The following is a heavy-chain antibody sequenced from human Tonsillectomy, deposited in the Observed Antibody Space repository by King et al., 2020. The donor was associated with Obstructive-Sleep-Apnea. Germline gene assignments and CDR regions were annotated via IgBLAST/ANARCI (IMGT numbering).Heavy chain of an antibody. D-gene: IGHD4-17*01. V-gene: IGHV3-74*01. CDR1: GFTFSSYW. Sequence: VQLVESGGGLVQPGGSLRLSCAASGFTFSSYWMHWVRQAPGKGLVWVSRINSDGSSTSYADSVKGRFTISRDNAKNTLYLQMNSLRAEDTAVYYCARVLSAFYGDFGHDFDYWGQGTLVTVSS. J-gene: IGHJ4*02. CDR2: INSDGSST. CDR3: ARVLSAFYGDFGHDFDY.